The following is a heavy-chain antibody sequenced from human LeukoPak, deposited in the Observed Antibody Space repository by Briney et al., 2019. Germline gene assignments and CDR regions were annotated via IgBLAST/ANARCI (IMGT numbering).Heavy chain of an antibody. D-gene: IGHD3-9*01. CDR1: GYIFTGYY. J-gene: IGHJ3*02. CDR3: ARATKALTGYLDAFDI. V-gene: IGHV1-2*02. CDR2: INPNSGDT. Sequence: ASVKVSCKASGYIFTGYYMHWVRQAPGQGLEWMGWINPNSGDTNYAQKFQGRVTMTRDTSISTAYMELSRLRSDDTAVYYCARATKALTGYLDAFDIWGQGTMVTVSS.